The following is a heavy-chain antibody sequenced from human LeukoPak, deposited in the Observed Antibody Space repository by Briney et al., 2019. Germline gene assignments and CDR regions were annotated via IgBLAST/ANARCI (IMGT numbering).Heavy chain of an antibody. D-gene: IGHD5-24*01. Sequence: PGGSLRLSCIASGFTFSSYEMDWVRRAPGKGLEWVSYIGSSGGSRYYVDSVKGRFTTSRDNAKNSLYLQMNSLRAEDTAVYYCAREDGDAFDIWGQGTMVTVSS. CDR1: GFTFSSYE. V-gene: IGHV3-48*03. J-gene: IGHJ3*02. CDR2: IGSSGGSR. CDR3: AREDGDAFDI.